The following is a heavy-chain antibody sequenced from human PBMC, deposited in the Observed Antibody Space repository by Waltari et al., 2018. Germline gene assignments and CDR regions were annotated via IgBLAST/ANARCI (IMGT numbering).Heavy chain of an antibody. D-gene: IGHD3-10*01. Sequence: QVQLQESGPGLVKPSQTLSLTCTVSGGSIRSGDYYWSWIRQPPGKGLEWIGYIYYSGSTYYNPAIKSRVTISVDTSKNQFALKLSSVTAADTAVYDCARDHAGGFGGDYWGQGTLVTVSS. CDR3: ARDHAGGFGGDY. CDR1: GGSIRSGDYY. J-gene: IGHJ4*02. V-gene: IGHV4-30-4*08. CDR2: IYYSGST.